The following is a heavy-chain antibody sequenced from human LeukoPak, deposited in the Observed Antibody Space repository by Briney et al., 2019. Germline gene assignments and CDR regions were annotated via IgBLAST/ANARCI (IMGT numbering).Heavy chain of an antibody. Sequence: GGSLRLSCAVSGFTFNTYGMSWVRQTPGKGLEWVSSISSSGTYIYHADSVKGRFTISRDNAKNSLYLHMNSLRAEDTAVYYCAKEDSSGLVTLGTFQRWGQGTLVTVSS. V-gene: IGHV3-21*06. CDR3: AKEDSSGLVTLGTFQR. CDR2: ISSSGTYI. J-gene: IGHJ1*01. CDR1: GFTFNTYG. D-gene: IGHD6-19*01.